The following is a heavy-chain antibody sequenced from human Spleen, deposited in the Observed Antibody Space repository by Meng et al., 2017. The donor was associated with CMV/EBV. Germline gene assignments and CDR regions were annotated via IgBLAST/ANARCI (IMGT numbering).Heavy chain of an antibody. J-gene: IGHJ6*02. CDR2: IYYSGST. CDR1: GGSISSSSYY. V-gene: IGHV4-39*07. D-gene: IGHD3-9*01. CDR3: ARAPSYDNYYYGMDV. Sequence: ESLKISCTVSGGSISSSSYYWGWIRQPPGKGLEWIGSIYYSGSTYYNPSLKSRVTISVDTSKNQFSLKLSSVTAADTAVYYCARAPSYDNYYYGMDVWGQGTTVTVSS.